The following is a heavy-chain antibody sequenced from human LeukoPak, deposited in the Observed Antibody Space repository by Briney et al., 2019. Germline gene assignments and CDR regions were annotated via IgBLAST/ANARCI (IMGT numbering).Heavy chain of an antibody. CDR1: GGSFSGYY. V-gene: IGHV4-34*01. J-gene: IGHJ4*02. Sequence: SETLSLTCAVYGGSFSGYYWSWIRQPPGKGLDWIAEINHSGSTNYNPSLKSRVTISVDTSKNQFSLKLSSVTAADTAVYYCARGAGGPYYYDSSGYPPYYFDYWGQGTLVTVSS. CDR3: ARGAGGPYYYDSSGYPPYYFDY. CDR2: INHSGST. D-gene: IGHD3-22*01.